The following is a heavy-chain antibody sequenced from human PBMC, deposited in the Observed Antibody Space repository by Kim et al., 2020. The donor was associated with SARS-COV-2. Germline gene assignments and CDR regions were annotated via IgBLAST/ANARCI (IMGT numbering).Heavy chain of an antibody. CDR1: GDSISSFY. J-gene: IGHJ6*01. CDR2: IYYSGTT. CDR3: ARDIPSGYGYYFDGMDV. V-gene: IGHV4-59*13. D-gene: IGHD2-21*01. Sequence: SETLSLTCTVSGDSISSFYWIWIRQPPGKGLEWMGNIYYSGTTEYSPSLKSRITISLDTPKNQFSLKLRSVTAADTAVYYCARDIPSGYGYYFDGMDVWG.